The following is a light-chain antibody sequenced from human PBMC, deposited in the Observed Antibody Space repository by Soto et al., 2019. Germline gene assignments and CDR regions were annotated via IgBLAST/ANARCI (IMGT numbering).Light chain of an antibody. CDR2: KAS. CDR1: QTISSW. Sequence: DIQMTQSPSTLSASVRDRVTITCRASQTISSWLAWFQQRPGRAPKFLIYKASSLKNGVPLRFSGSGSGTEFTLTISSLQPEDFATYYCQQLNSYPLTFGQGTRLEIK. J-gene: IGKJ5*01. CDR3: QQLNSYPLT. V-gene: IGKV1-5*03.